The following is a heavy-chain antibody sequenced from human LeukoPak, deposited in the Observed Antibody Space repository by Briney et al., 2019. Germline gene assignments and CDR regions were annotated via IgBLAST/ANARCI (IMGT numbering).Heavy chain of an antibody. CDR1: GYTFTSNY. J-gene: IGHJ3*02. CDR3: ARGRYSSGYYHNLVAFDI. CDR2: ISPSGGST. V-gene: IGHV1-46*01. Sequence: ASVKVSCKAFGYTFTSNYMHWVRQAPGQGPEWMGVISPSGGSTTYAQKFQGRVTLTRDMSTSTDYLELSSLRSEDTAVYYCARGRYSSGYYHNLVAFDIWGQGTMVTVSS. D-gene: IGHD3-22*01.